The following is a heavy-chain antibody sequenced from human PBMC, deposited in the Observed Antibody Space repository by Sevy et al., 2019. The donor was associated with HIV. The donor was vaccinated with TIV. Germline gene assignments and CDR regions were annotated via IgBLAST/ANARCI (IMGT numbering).Heavy chain of an antibody. CDR2: ISYDGSNK. J-gene: IGHJ6*02. V-gene: IGHV3-30-3*01. CDR1: GFTFSSYA. CDR3: ARSLDFWSGYTPRTNYYGMDV. D-gene: IGHD3-3*01. Sequence: GGSLRLSCAASGFTFSSYAMHWVRQAPGKGLEWVAVISYDGSNKYYADSVKGRFTISRDNSKNTLYLQMNSLRAEDTAVYYCARSLDFWSGYTPRTNYYGMDVWGQGTTVTVSS.